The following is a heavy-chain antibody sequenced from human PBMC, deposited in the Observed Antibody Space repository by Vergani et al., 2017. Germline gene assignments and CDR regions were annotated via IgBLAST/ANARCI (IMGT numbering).Heavy chain of an antibody. V-gene: IGHV3-74*01. CDR1: GFSFSGYW. Sequence: EVQLVESGGGLIHPGGSLRLSCEGSGFSFSGYWMHWVRQSPEKGLVWVSRIKSDGSITNYADSGKGRFTISRDNAKNTLYLEMNSLRGDDTAIYYCVRARCSGPCFMSNWFDSWGQGTLGTVSS. CDR3: VRARCSGPCFMSNWFDS. CDR2: IKSDGSIT. J-gene: IGHJ5*01. D-gene: IGHD5-12*01.